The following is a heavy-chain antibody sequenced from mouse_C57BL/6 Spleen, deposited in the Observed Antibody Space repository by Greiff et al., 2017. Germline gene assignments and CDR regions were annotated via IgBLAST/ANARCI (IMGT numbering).Heavy chain of an antibody. CDR1: GYSITSGYY. Sequence: VQLKESGPGLVKPSQSLSLTCSVTGYSITSGYYWNWIRQFPGNKLEWMGYISYDGSNNYNPSLKNRISITRDTSKNQFFLKLSSVTTEDTATCYCERYFDYWGQGTTLTVSS. CDR3: ERYFDY. J-gene: IGHJ2*01. CDR2: ISYDGSN. V-gene: IGHV3-6*01.